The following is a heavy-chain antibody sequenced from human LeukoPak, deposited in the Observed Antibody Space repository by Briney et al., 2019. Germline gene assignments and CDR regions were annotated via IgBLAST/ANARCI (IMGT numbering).Heavy chain of an antibody. CDR3: EKRAVGAAYYFDY. J-gene: IGHJ4*02. Sequence: PGGSLRLSCAASGFTYSSYVMSWVRQAPGKGLEWVSDISSSGDSTHYADSVKGRFTISRDNSKNTLFLQMNSLRAEDTAVYYCEKRAVGAAYYFDYWGQGTLVTVSS. CDR1: GFTYSSYV. V-gene: IGHV3-23*01. D-gene: IGHD2-15*01. CDR2: ISSSGDST.